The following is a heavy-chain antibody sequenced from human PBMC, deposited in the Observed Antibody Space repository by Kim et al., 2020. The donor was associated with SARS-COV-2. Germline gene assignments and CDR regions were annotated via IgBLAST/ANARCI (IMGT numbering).Heavy chain of an antibody. CDR3: ARDRVRYCSSTSCYLHGGRYSMDV. Sequence: GGSLRLSCAASGFTFSSYGMHWVRQAPGKGLEWVAAIWYDGSNKYYADSVKGRFTISRDNSKNTLYLQMNSLRAEDTAVYYCARDRVRYCSSTSCYLHGGRYSMDVWVQGTTVTVSS. CDR2: IWYDGSNK. D-gene: IGHD2-2*01. J-gene: IGHJ6*02. CDR1: GFTFSSYG. V-gene: IGHV3-33*01.